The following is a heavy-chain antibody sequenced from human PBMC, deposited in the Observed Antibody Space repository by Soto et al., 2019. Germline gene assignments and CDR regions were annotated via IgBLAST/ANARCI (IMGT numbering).Heavy chain of an antibody. CDR1: GLTFSNVC. CDR2: IKSKSDGETA. J-gene: IGHJ4*01. CDR3: ASSGNHRLDY. V-gene: IGHV3-15*01. Sequence: PGGSLRLSCAASGLTFSNVCMTWVRQAPGKGLEWVGRIKSKSDGETADVAAPVKARFTISRDDSKNTVFLEMNSLKSEDTAVYYCASSGNHRLDYWGQGTLVTVSS. D-gene: IGHD3-22*01.